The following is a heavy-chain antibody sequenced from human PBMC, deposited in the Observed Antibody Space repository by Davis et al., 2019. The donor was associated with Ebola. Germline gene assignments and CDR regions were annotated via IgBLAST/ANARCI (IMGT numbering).Heavy chain of an antibody. CDR3: ARDRTLYCSGGSCYDPILDY. CDR2: ISAYNGNT. Sequence: ASVKVSCKASGYTFTGYYMHWVRQAPGQGLEWMGWISAYNGNTNYAQKLQGRVTMTTDTSTSTAYMELRSLRSDDTAVYYCARDRTLYCSGGSCYDPILDYWGQGTLVTVSS. D-gene: IGHD2-15*01. V-gene: IGHV1-18*04. J-gene: IGHJ4*02. CDR1: GYTFTGYY.